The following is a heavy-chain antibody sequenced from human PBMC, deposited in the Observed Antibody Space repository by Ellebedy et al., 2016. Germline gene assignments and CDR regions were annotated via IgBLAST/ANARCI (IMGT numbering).Heavy chain of an antibody. J-gene: IGHJ5*02. CDR2: ITSSGSYI. CDR3: ARGVEGTSLNWFDP. CDR1: GFTLSDYS. V-gene: IGHV3-21*01. Sequence: GESLKISCAASGFTLSDYSMNWVRQAPGKGLEWVSSITSSGSYIYYADSVKGRFTISRDNAKNSLYLQMNSLRAEDTAVYYCARGVEGTSLNWFDPWGQGTLVTVSS. D-gene: IGHD1/OR15-1a*01.